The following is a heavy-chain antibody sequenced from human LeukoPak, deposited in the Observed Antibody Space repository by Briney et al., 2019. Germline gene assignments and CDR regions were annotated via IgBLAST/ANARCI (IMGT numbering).Heavy chain of an antibody. V-gene: IGHV4-59*12. CDR1: GVSINNYY. J-gene: IGHJ4*02. CDR2: VYYSGST. D-gene: IGHD3-10*01. Sequence: SETLSLTCSVSGVSINNYYWSWIREPPGRGLEWIGYVYYSGSTNYNPSLKSRVTISVDTSKNQFSLKLGSGAAADTAVYYCARSSDYQGSKRALGHYWGQGTLVTVSS. CDR3: ARSSDYQGSKRALGHY.